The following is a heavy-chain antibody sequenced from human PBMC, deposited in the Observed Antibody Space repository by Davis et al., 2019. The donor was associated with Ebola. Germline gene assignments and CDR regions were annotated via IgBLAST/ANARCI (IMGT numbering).Heavy chain of an antibody. D-gene: IGHD6-19*01. J-gene: IGHJ4*02. Sequence: PGGSLRLSCAASGFTFSRYSMNWVRQAPGKGLEWVSSISSSSSYIYYADSVKGRFTISRDNAKNSLYLQMNSLRAEDTAVYYCARETYSSGWYDYWGQGTLVTVSS. CDR2: ISSSSSYI. V-gene: IGHV3-21*04. CDR3: ARETYSSGWYDY. CDR1: GFTFSRYS.